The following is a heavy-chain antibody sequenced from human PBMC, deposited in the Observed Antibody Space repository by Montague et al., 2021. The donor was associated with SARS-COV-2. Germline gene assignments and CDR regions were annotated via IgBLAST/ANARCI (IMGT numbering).Heavy chain of an antibody. V-gene: IGHV3-33*01. CDR1: GFSFSDYG. CDR3: ARDRGRLQWFFQFDY. Sequence: SLRLSCAASGFSFSDYGMHWLRQAPGKGLEWVAVIWSHGSNTDYADSVKGRFTISRDDSKSGLYLQMSSLRSDDTAVYYCARDRGRLQWFFQFDYWGQGSLVTVSS. J-gene: IGHJ4*02. D-gene: IGHD3-3*01. CDR2: IWSHGSNT.